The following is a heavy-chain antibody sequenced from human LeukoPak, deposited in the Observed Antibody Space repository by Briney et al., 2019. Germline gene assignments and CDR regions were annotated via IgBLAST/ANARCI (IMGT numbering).Heavy chain of an antibody. D-gene: IGHD6-6*01. V-gene: IGHV6-1*01. CDR1: GDSVSSNTAT. Sequence: SQTLSLTCAISGDSVSSNTATWNWIRQSPSRGLEWLGRTYYRSKWYNDYAVSVKSRITINPDTSKNQFSLQLNSVTPEDTAVYYCARSIEYSSSFALGSYYFDYWGQGTLVTVSS. J-gene: IGHJ4*02. CDR3: ARSIEYSSSFALGSYYFDY. CDR2: TYYRSKWYN.